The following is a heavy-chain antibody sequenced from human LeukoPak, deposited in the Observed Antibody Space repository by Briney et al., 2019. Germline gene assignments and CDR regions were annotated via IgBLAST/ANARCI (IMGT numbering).Heavy chain of an antibody. V-gene: IGHV4-39*07. CDR2: IYYSGST. Sequence: SETLSLTCTVSGGSISSSSYYWGWIRQPPGKGLEWIGSIYYSGSTYYNPSLKSRVTISVDTSKNQFSLKLSSVTAADTAVYYCARGGYYDSSGYYYRADYYYYMDVWGKGTTVTISS. D-gene: IGHD3-22*01. J-gene: IGHJ6*03. CDR3: ARGGYYDSSGYYYRADYYYYMDV. CDR1: GGSISSSSYY.